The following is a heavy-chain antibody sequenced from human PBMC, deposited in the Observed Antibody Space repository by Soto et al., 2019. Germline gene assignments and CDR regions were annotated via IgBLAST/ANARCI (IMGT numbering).Heavy chain of an antibody. CDR2: ISGSGGST. CDR3: AKDVSGSYYYYYGMDV. CDR1: GFTFSSYA. D-gene: IGHD1-26*01. J-gene: IGHJ6*02. V-gene: IGHV3-23*01. Sequence: PGGSLRLSCAASGFTFSSYAMSWVRQAPVKGLEWVSAISGSGGSTYYADSVKGRFTISRDNSKNTLYLQMNSLRAEDTAVYYCAKDVSGSYYYYYGMDVWGQGTTVTVSS.